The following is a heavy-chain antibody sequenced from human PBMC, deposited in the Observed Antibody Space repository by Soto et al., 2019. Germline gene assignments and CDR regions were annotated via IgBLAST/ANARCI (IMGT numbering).Heavy chain of an antibody. CDR2: ISSSSSTI. V-gene: IGHV3-48*02. Sequence: GGSLRLSCAASGFTFSSYSMNWVRQAPGKGLEWVSYISSSSSTIYYADSVKGRFTISRDNAKNSLYLQMNSLRDEDTAVYYCARDRVTGLLWFGELSYEVIGAFDIWGQGTMVTVSS. D-gene: IGHD3-10*01. CDR3: ARDRVTGLLWFGELSYEVIGAFDI. CDR1: GFTFSSYS. J-gene: IGHJ3*02.